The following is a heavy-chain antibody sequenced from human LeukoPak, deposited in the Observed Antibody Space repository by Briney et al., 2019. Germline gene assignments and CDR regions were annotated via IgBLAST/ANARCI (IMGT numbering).Heavy chain of an antibody. CDR2: IYYSGST. J-gene: IGHJ4*02. Sequence: SETLSLTCTVSGGSISSYYWSWIRQPPGKGLEWIGYIYYSGSTNYDPSLKSRVTISIDTPNNQFSLKLSSVTAADTAVYYCATGVHGIAAAADYYFDYWGQGTLVTVSS. D-gene: IGHD6-13*01. V-gene: IGHV4-59*01. CDR3: ATGVHGIAAAADYYFDY. CDR1: GGSISSYY.